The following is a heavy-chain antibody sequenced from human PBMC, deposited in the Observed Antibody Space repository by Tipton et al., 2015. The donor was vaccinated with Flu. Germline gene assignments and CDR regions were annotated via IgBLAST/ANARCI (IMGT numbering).Heavy chain of an antibody. Sequence: TLSLTCVVSGDSISTDYFWGWIRQPPGKGLEWIATIHRYGTTYYNPSLKSRVTISIDTSRNQFSLEMRSVTAADMAVYYCARRDFSNYVSVPKNWFDSWGQGILVTVSS. CDR1: GDSISTDYF. J-gene: IGHJ5*01. D-gene: IGHD4-11*01. V-gene: IGHV4-38-2*01. CDR3: ARRDFSNYVSVPKNWFDS. CDR2: IHRYGTT.